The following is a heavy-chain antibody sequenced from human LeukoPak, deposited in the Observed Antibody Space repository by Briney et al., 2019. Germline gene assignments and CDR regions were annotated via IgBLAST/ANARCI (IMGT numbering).Heavy chain of an antibody. CDR2: IIPIFGTA. CDR3: AREKYGGNLTPFDY. D-gene: IGHD4-23*01. J-gene: IGHJ4*02. CDR1: GGTFISYA. V-gene: IGHV1-69*13. Sequence: GASVKVSCKASGGTFISYAISWVRQAPGQGLEWMGGIIPIFGTANYAQKFRGRVTITADESTSTAYMELSSLRSEDTAVYYCAREKYGGNLTPFDYWGQGTLVTVSS.